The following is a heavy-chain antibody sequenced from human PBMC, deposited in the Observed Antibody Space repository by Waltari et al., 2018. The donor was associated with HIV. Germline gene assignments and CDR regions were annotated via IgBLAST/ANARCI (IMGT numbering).Heavy chain of an antibody. CDR2: VYWDDDR. CDR3: AHFPIVGGVVINAFDV. J-gene: IGHJ3*01. Sequence: QITLRESGPSLVRPTQTLTLTCAFSGFSLDTRGVGVGWIRQSPGGALEWLALVYWDDDRRYRPSLKTRLTITADTSKNEVFLRMTDMAPDDTGTYYCAHFPIVGGVVINAFDVWGQGTHVSVSS. V-gene: IGHV2-5*02. CDR1: GFSLDTRGVG. D-gene: IGHD3-3*01.